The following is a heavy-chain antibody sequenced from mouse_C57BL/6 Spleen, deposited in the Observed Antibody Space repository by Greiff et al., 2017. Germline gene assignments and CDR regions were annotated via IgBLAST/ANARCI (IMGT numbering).Heavy chain of an antibody. CDR1: GYTFTDYY. J-gene: IGHJ1*03. D-gene: IGHD1-1*01. V-gene: IGHV1-84*01. CDR3: ARVGGGSYYGSSSWYFDV. CDR2: IYPGSGNT. Sequence: VQLQQSGPELVKPGASVKISCKASGYTFTDYYINWVKQRPGQGLEWIGWIYPGSGNTKYNEKFKGKATLTVDTSSSTAYMQRSGLTSEDSAVYFCARVGGGSYYGSSSWYFDVWGTGTTVTVSS.